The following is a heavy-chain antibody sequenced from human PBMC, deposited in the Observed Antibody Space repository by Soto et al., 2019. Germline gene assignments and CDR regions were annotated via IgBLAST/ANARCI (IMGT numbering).Heavy chain of an antibody. V-gene: IGHV4-59*01. CDR3: ARDKYYDSTGTFDF. CDR1: GGSITSYF. J-gene: IGHJ4*02. Sequence: KPSETLSLTCTVSGGSITSYFWTWIRQPPGKGLEWIGYIYHRGNTNYNPSLKSRVTFSVDTSKNQFSLKLSSVTAADTAVYYCARDKYYDSTGTFDFWGQGTLVTVSS. D-gene: IGHD3-22*01. CDR2: IYHRGNT.